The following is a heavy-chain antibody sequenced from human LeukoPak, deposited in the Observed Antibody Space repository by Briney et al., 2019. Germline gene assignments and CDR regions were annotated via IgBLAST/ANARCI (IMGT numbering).Heavy chain of an antibody. CDR2: VSWNSGNV. CDR3: AKAVYGDFQSTVDY. J-gene: IGHJ4*02. D-gene: IGHD4-17*01. V-gene: IGHV3-9*01. CDR1: GFSFEDYA. Sequence: GGSLRLSCAASGFSFEDYAMHWVRQPPGKGLEWVLGVSWNSGNVGYADSVKGRFTISRDNAKNFLYLQMSSLRAEDTALYYCAKAVYGDFQSTVDYWGRGTLVTVSS.